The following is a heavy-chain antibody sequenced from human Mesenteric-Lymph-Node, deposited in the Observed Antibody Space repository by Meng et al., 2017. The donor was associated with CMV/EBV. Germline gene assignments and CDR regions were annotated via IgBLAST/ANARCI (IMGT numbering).Heavy chain of an antibody. CDR1: GDSVSSNSAA. CDR2: TYYRSKWYN. CDR3: ARAGSGGRSFDY. J-gene: IGHJ4*02. Sequence: SCAISGDSVSSNSAAWNWIRQSPSRGLEWLGRTYYRSKWYNDYAVSVKSRISINSDTSKNQFSLQLNSVTPEDAAVYYCARAGSGGRSFDYWGQGTLVTVSS. V-gene: IGHV6-1*01. D-gene: IGHD6-19*01.